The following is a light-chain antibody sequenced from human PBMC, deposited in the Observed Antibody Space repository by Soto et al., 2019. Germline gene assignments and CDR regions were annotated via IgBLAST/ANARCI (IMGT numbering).Light chain of an antibody. CDR3: AAWADSLNGVV. V-gene: IGLV1-44*01. CDR2: SNN. J-gene: IGLJ2*01. CDR1: SSNIGSNN. Sequence: QSVLTQPPSASGTPGQRVTISCSGSSSNIGSNNVNWYQQVPGTATKLLIYSNNQRPSGVPDRDSGSQSGASASLAISGLQSEDEAEDYCAAWADSLNGVVFGGGTKVTVL.